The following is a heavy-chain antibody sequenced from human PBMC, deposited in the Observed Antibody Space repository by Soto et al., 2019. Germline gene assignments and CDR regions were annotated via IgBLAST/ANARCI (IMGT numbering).Heavy chain of an antibody. D-gene: IGHD3-10*01. CDR3: TRVPLDGSFRYFFDY. CDR1: GFSFSDYY. CDR2: SRNKANSYTT. J-gene: IGHJ4*02. Sequence: GGSLRLSCAASGFSFSDYYMDWVRQAPGKGPEWVGRSRNKANSYTTEYAASVKGRFTISRDDSKKSLYLQMSSLETEDTAIYYCTRVPLDGSFRYFFDYWGQGILVTAPQ. V-gene: IGHV3-72*01.